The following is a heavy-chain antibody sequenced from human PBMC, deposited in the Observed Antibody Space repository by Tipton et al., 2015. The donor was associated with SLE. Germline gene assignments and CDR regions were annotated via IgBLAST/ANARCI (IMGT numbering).Heavy chain of an antibody. D-gene: IGHD2-15*01. CDR1: GGSISSGGYY. J-gene: IGHJ3*02. CDR3: ARAEGSWDAFDI. Sequence: TLSLTCNVSGGSISSGGYYWSWIRQHPGKGLEWIGYIYYSGSTYYNPSPKSRVTISVDTSKNQFSLKLSSVTAADTAVYYCARAEGSWDAFDIWGQGTMVTVSS. CDR2: IYYSGST. V-gene: IGHV4-31*03.